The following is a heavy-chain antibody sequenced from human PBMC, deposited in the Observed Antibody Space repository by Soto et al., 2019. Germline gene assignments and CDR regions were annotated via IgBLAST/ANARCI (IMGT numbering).Heavy chain of an antibody. V-gene: IGHV1-18*01. CDR1: GYTFTSYG. CDR3: AREWTYYYGSGSYQAFDY. Sequence: ASVKVSCKASGYTFTSYGISWVRQAPGQGLERMGWISAYNGNTNYAQKLQGRVTMTTDTSTSTAYMELRSLRSDDTAVYYCAREWTYYYGSGSYQAFDYWAQGTLVTVSS. J-gene: IGHJ4*02. CDR2: ISAYNGNT. D-gene: IGHD3-10*01.